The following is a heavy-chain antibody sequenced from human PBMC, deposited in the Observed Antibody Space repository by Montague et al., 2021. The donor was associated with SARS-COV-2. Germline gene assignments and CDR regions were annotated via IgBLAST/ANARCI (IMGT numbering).Heavy chain of an antibody. V-gene: IGHV4-34*01. Sequence: SETLSLTCAVYGGSFTGYYWTWIRQPPGKGLEWIGEINHSGSSNYNPSLESRVTMSVDTSKSQFSLRLNSVSAADTAVYYCARAQVTIFGVLIMLPAAGAVDVWGQGTTVTFSS. D-gene: IGHD3-3*01. CDR3: ARAQVTIFGVLIMLPAAGAVDV. CDR2: INHSGSS. CDR1: GGSFTGYY. J-gene: IGHJ3*01.